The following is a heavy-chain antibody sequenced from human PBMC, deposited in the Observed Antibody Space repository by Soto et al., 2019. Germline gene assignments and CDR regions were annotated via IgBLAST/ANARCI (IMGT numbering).Heavy chain of an antibody. D-gene: IGHD7-27*01. CDR2: IIPILGIA. J-gene: IGHJ4*02. CDR1: GGTFSSYT. Sequence: QVQLVQSGAEVKKPGSSVKVSCKASGGTFSSYTISWVRQAPGQGLEWMGRIIPILGIANYTQKFQGRGTITADKSTRTVYMELSRLRSEDKAVYYCARGRLTQFDYWGQGTLVTVSS. V-gene: IGHV1-69*02. CDR3: ARGRLTQFDY.